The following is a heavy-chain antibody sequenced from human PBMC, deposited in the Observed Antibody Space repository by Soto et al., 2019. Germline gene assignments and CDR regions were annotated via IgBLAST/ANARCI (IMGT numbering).Heavy chain of an antibody. V-gene: IGHV4-39*01. J-gene: IGHJ6*02. CDR1: GDSIRSSSY. CDR3: RRSTRYSRDV. CDR2: IYSTGNT. Sequence: PSETLSLTCTVSGDSIRSSSYWGWIRQPPGKGLEWIGSIYSTGNTYYNPSLNSQVTISVDTSKNQFSLNVISVTAADTAVYYCRRSTRYSRDVWGQGTTVTVSS. D-gene: IGHD2-2*01.